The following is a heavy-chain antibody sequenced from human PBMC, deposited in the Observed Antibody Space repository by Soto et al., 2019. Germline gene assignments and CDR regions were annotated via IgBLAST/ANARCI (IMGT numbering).Heavy chain of an antibody. V-gene: IGHV4-30-2*01. CDR3: ARAGGLGAVAVDY. D-gene: IGHD6-19*01. Sequence: QLQLQESGSGLVKPSQTLSLTCAVSGGSISSGGYSWSWIRQPPGKGLEWIGYIYHSGSTSYNPSLKSRVTISVDRSKNQFSLKLSSVTAADTAVYYCARAGGLGAVAVDYWCQGTLVTVSS. CDR1: GGSISSGGYS. CDR2: IYHSGST. J-gene: IGHJ4*02.